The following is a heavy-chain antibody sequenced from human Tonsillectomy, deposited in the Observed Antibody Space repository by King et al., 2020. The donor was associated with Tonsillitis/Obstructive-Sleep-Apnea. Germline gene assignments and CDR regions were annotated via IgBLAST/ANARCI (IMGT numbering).Heavy chain of an antibody. J-gene: IGHJ4*02. CDR1: GFTFSSYG. CDR3: ARGDCSSTSCSHADY. CDR2: IWYDGSNK. D-gene: IGHD2-2*01. V-gene: IGHV3-33*01. Sequence: VQLVESGGGVVQPGRSLRLSCAASGFTFSSYGMHWVRQAPGKGLEWVAVIWYDGSNKYYADSVKGRFTISRDNSRNTLYLQMNSLRAEDTAVYYCARGDCSSTSCSHADYWGQGTLVTVSS.